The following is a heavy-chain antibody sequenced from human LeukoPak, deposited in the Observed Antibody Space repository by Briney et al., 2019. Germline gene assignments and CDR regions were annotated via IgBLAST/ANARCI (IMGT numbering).Heavy chain of an antibody. Sequence: GGSLTLSCAHSGFTLSSYEMIWVRQAPPKGGEGVSYISISRSLIFYADSVNGRFTVSRDNAKTSLYLQMNSLRDEDTAVYYCARVCRDSSGYGAFEIWGQGTMVTVSS. J-gene: IGHJ3*02. CDR2: ISISRSLI. D-gene: IGHD3-22*01. CDR3: ARVCRDSSGYGAFEI. V-gene: IGHV3-48*03. CDR1: GFTLSSYE.